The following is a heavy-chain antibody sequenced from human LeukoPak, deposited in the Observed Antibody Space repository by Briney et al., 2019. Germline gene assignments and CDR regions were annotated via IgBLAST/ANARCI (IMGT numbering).Heavy chain of an antibody. CDR3: ARERPKTRVYYYYGMDV. CDR1: GYTFTSYD. V-gene: IGHV1-8*01. D-gene: IGHD1-1*01. CDR2: MNPNSGNT. Sequence: ASVKVSCKASGYTFTSYDINWVRQATGQGLEWMGWMNPNSGNTGYAQKFQGRVTMTRNTSISTAYMELSSLRSEGTAVYYCARERPKTRVYYYYGMDVWGQGTTVTVSS. J-gene: IGHJ6*02.